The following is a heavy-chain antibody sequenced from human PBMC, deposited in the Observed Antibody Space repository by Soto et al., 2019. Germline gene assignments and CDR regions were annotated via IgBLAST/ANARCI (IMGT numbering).Heavy chain of an antibody. J-gene: IGHJ4*02. D-gene: IGHD3-22*01. V-gene: IGHV3-30-3*01. CDR2: ISCDGSNK. CDR1: GFPFSSYA. CDR3: ARVEADRSGYWPRLDY. Sequence: GGSLRLSCAASGFPFSSYAMHWVRQAPGKGLEWVAVISCDGSNKYYAVSVKGRFTISRDNSKNTLYLQMNSLRAEDTAVYYCARVEADRSGYWPRLDYWGQGTLVTVSS.